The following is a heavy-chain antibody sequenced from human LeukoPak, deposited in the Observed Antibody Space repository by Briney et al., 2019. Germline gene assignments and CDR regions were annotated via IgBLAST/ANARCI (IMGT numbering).Heavy chain of an antibody. D-gene: IGHD3-22*01. CDR3: ARDHDNYDSSGYE. J-gene: IGHJ4*02. Sequence: SVKVSCKASGGTFSSYAISWVRQAPGQGLEWMGGIIPIFGTANYAQKFQGRVTITADESTSTAYMELSSLRSEDTAVYYCARDHDNYDSSGYEWGQGTLVTVSS. V-gene: IGHV1-69*13. CDR2: IIPIFGTA. CDR1: GGTFSSYA.